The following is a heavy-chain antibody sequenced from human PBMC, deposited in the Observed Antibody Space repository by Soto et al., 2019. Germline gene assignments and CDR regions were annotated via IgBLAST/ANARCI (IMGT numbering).Heavy chain of an antibody. Sequence: QVQLVQSGAEVKKPGASVKVSCKASGYTFTSYGISWVRKAPGQGLEWMGWISAYNGNTNYTQKLQGRVTMTTDTSTSTADMELRSLRSDDTAVYYCASVRDSSSFARYWGQGTLVTVSS. D-gene: IGHD6-6*01. V-gene: IGHV1-18*04. CDR3: ASVRDSSSFARY. J-gene: IGHJ4*02. CDR2: ISAYNGNT. CDR1: GYTFTSYG.